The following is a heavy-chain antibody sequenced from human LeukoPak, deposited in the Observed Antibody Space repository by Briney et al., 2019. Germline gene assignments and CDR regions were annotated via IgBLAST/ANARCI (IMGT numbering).Heavy chain of an antibody. Sequence: SETLSLTCAVYGGSFSGYYWSWIRQPLGKGLEWIGSIYYSATTYYNPSLKSRVSISVDTSKNQSSLKLSSVSAADTAVYYCARSTGYLFDPWGQGILVTVSS. CDR2: IYYSATT. CDR3: ARSTGYLFDP. J-gene: IGHJ5*02. V-gene: IGHV4-34*01. D-gene: IGHD3-9*01. CDR1: GGSFSGYY.